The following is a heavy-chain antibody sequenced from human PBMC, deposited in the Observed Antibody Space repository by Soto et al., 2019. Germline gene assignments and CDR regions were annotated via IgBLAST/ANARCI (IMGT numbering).Heavy chain of an antibody. J-gene: IGHJ4*02. CDR2: IDWNDDK. CDR3: AQMRVMSRHDSTPDNLIVY. D-gene: IGHD3-9*01. CDR1: GFSLATMGLS. V-gene: IGHV2-70*12. Sequence: VSGPTLVNPTQTLTLTCTFSGFSLATMGLSVSWSRQPPGKALEWLALIDWNDDKYYSTSLKTRLTISMDTSKTQVVLTMTNMDPVDTATYYYAQMRVMSRHDSTPDNLIVYWGQGTLVTVSS.